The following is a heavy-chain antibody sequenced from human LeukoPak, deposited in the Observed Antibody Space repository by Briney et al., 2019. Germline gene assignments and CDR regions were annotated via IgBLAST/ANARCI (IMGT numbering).Heavy chain of an antibody. V-gene: IGHV4-59*01. J-gene: IGHJ5*02. CDR3: ARGGTSKNRFDP. CDR2: IYSTGDA. CDR1: GASINNYY. Sequence: SETLTLTCTVSGASINNYYWSWVRQPPLKGLEWIGYIYSTGDASYNPSLESRVSISMDTSKNHFSLEITSVTAADTAVYYCARGGTSKNRFDPWGQGALVTVS. D-gene: IGHD3-16*01.